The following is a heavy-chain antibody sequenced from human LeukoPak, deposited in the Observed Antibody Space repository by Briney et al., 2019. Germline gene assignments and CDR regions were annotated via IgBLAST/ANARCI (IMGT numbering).Heavy chain of an antibody. V-gene: IGHV4-31*03. CDR1: GGSISSGGYY. Sequence: PSETLSLTCTVSGGSISSGGYYWSWIRQHPGKGLEWIGYIYYSGSTCYNPSLKSRVTTSVDTSKNQFSLKLSSVTAADTAVYYCARVPDRWYYYGMDVWGLGTTVTVSS. J-gene: IGHJ6*02. CDR2: IYYSGST. CDR3: ARVPDRWYYYGMDV. D-gene: IGHD4-23*01.